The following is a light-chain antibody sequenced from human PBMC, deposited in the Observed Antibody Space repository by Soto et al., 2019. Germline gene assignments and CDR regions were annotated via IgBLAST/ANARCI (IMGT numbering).Light chain of an antibody. Sequence: QSVLTQPPSVSGAPGQRVTISCTGSSSNIGAGYDVQWFQQLPGTVPKLLIYINTNRPSGVPDRFSASKSGASASLAITGLQAEDEADYYCQSYDRRLSGDVFGTGTKLTVL. V-gene: IGLV1-40*01. CDR3: QSYDRRLSGDV. CDR2: INT. J-gene: IGLJ1*01. CDR1: SSNIGAGYD.